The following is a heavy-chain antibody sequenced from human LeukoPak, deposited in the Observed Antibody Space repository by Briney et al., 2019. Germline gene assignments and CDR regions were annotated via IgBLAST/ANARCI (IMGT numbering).Heavy chain of an antibody. CDR3: REVHFHY. J-gene: IGHJ4*02. V-gene: IGHV4-59*12. CDR2: IFHSGRT. CDR1: GGSTSSYY. D-gene: IGHD1-26*01. Sequence: SETLSLTCTVSGGSTSSYYWNWIRQPPGKGLEYIGYIFHSGRTNYNPSLKSRVTISVDTSKNWFSLELTSVTAADTAVYYCREVHFHYWGQGTLVTVSS.